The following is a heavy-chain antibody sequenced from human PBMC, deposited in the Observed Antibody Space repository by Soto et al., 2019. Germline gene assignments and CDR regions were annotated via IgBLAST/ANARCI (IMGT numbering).Heavy chain of an antibody. Sequence: SETLSLTRTVSGGSIISYYWSWIRQPPGKGLEWIGHIYTSGSTNYSPSLKSRVTMSVDTSKNQFSLKLSSVTAADTAVYYCARDTGLHTFHSNWFDPWGQGTLVTVSS. J-gene: IGHJ5*02. CDR3: ARDTGLHTFHSNWFDP. V-gene: IGHV4-4*07. CDR2: IYTSGST. CDR1: GGSIISYY. D-gene: IGHD2-8*02.